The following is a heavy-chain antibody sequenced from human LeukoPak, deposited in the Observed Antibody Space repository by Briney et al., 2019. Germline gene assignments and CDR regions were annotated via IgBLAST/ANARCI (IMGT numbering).Heavy chain of an antibody. CDR2: ISAYNGIP. V-gene: IGHV1-18*01. J-gene: IGHJ4*02. D-gene: IGHD3-10*01. Sequence: ASVEVSCKASGYTFTSYHIAWVRQAPGRGLEWMGWISAYNGIPKYAENLQGRITMTIDTSTSTAYMELRSLRSDDTAVYYCARDHSGFHFDYWGQGTLVTVSS. CDR3: ARDHSGFHFDY. CDR1: GYTFTSYH.